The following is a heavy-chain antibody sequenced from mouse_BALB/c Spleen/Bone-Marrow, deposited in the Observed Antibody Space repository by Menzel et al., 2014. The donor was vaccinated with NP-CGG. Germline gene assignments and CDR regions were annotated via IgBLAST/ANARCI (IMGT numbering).Heavy chain of an antibody. D-gene: IGHD1-1*01. CDR2: INPDSRTI. J-gene: IGHJ2*01. CDR3: ARPDYYGYLNY. Sequence: EVKLMESGGGLVQPGGPLKFSCAASGFDFSRYWMSWVRQAPGKGLEWIGEINPDSRTINYSPSLKDKFIISRDNAKNTLYLRLNKVRSEDTALYYCARPDYYGYLNYWGQGTTLTVTS. V-gene: IGHV4-1*02. CDR1: GFDFSRYW.